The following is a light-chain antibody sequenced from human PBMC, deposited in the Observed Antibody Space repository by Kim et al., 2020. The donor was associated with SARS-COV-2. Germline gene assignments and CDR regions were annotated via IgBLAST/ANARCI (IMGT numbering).Light chain of an antibody. CDR1: SGHSSYA. Sequence: QLVLTQSPSASASLGASVKLTCTLSSGHSSYAIAWHQQQPEKGPRYLMKLNSDGSHGKGDGIPDRFSGSSSGAERYLTISSLQSEDEADYYCQTWGTGSVVFSGGTQLTVL. J-gene: IGLJ2*01. V-gene: IGLV4-69*01. CDR3: QTWGTGSVV. CDR2: LNSDGSH.